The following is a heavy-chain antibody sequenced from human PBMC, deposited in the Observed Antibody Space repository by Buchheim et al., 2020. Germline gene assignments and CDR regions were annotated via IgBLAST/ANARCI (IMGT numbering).Heavy chain of an antibody. D-gene: IGHD4-23*01. CDR3: ASSNVTVVHGTALDC. CDR2: INSDGSIR. Sequence: EVHLVESGGGLVQPGGSLRLSCAASGITITNYWMHWVRQVPGKGLVWVSLINSDGSIRSYADSVEGRFTISRDIAKNTLLLQMNGLTAEDTAVYYCASSNVTVVHGTALDCWGQGTL. J-gene: IGHJ4*02. CDR1: GITITNYW. V-gene: IGHV3-74*01.